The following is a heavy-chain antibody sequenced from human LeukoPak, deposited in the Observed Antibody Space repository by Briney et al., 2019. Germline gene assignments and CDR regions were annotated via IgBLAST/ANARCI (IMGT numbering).Heavy chain of an antibody. D-gene: IGHD3-3*01. J-gene: IGHJ4*02. CDR1: GGSFSGYY. V-gene: IGHV4-34*01. CDR3: ARPCSPERISIFGVVEDFDY. CDR2: INHSGSA. Sequence: SGTLSLSCAVSGGSFSGYYWSWIRQPPGKGVGWIGEINHSGSANYNPSLQSRVTVSVDTSKNQFSRKLSSLTAADTAVYYCARPCSPERISIFGVVEDFDYWGQGTLVTVSS.